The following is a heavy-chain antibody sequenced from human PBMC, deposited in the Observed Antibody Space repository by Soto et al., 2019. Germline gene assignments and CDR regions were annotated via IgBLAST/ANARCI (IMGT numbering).Heavy chain of an antibody. D-gene: IGHD6-13*01. CDR1: GFTFGNYW. CDR3: AKDGQQTSTFAFDM. CDR2: IKSDGRGT. Sequence: GGSLILSCAASGFTFGNYWMHWVRQAPGKGPIWVSRIKSDGRGTYYADSVKGRLTISRDNAKNPLYLQMDSLRAEDTAMYYCAKDGQQTSTFAFDMWGQGTMVTVS. J-gene: IGHJ3*02. V-gene: IGHV3-74*01.